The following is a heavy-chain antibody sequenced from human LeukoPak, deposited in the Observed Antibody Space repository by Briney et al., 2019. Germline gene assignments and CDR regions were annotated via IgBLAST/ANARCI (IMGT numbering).Heavy chain of an antibody. CDR3: AKPLEGLKYSSNGSRDY. V-gene: IGHV3-23*01. CDR2: ISGSGGST. CDR1: GFTFSSYA. Sequence: GGSLRLSCAASGFTFSSYAMSWVRQAPGKGLEWVSAISGSGGSTYYADSVKGRFTISRDNSKNTLYLQMNSLRAEDTAVYYCAKPLEGLKYSSNGSRDYWGQGTLVTVSS. D-gene: IGHD6-13*01. J-gene: IGHJ4*02.